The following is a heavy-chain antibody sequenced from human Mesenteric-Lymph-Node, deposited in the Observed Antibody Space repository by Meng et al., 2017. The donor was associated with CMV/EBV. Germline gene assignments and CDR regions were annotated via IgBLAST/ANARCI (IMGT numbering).Heavy chain of an antibody. J-gene: IGHJ6*02. CDR2: INYNGST. D-gene: IGHD2-2*01. Sequence: SETLSLTCAVYGGSLKAYYWSWIRQPPGKGLEWIAEINYNGSTNHNPSLKSRATISVDTSKSQSSLKLSSVTAADTAVYYCAGYYGSSIGCHHYGMDVWGQGTTVTVSS. CDR1: GGSLKAYY. CDR3: AGYYGSSIGCHHYGMDV. V-gene: IGHV4-34*04.